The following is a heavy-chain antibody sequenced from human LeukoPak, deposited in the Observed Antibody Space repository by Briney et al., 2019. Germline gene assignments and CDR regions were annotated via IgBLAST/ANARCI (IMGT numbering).Heavy chain of an antibody. CDR3: AKDGGGSLDY. J-gene: IGHJ4*02. CDR2: IRYDGSNK. CDR1: GFTFSSYG. V-gene: IGHV3-30*02. D-gene: IGHD1-26*01. Sequence: GGSLRLSCAASGFTFSSYGMHWVRQAPGKGLEWVAFIRYDGSNKYYADSVKGRFTISRDNSKNTLYLQMNGLRAEDTAVYYCAKDGGGSLDYWGQGTLVTVSS.